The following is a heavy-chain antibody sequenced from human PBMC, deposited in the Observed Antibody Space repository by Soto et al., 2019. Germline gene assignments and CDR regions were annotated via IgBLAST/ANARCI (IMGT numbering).Heavy chain of an antibody. D-gene: IGHD7-27*01. V-gene: IGHV3-21*01. CDR2: ISSSSSYI. J-gene: IGHJ5*02. CDR3: ARDRASRNWGSPPSCDP. CDR1: GFTFSSYS. Sequence: GGSLRLSCAASGFTFSSYSMNWVRQAPGKGLEWVSSISSSSSYIYYADSVKGRFTISRDNAKNSLYLQMNSLRAEDTAVYYCARDRASRNWGSPPSCDPWGQGTLVTVSS.